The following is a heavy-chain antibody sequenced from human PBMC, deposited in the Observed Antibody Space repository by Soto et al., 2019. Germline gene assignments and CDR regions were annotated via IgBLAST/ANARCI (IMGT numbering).Heavy chain of an antibody. CDR1: GDSISSGGYY. V-gene: IGHV4-31*03. J-gene: IGHJ4*02. CDR3: TRGIYYGSGSYYFNY. CDR2: IYHSGST. Sequence: PSETLSLTCTVSGDSISSGGYYWNWIRQHPGKGLEWIGYIYHSGSTYYNPSLKSRVTISVDTSKNQFSLKLSSVTAADTAVYYCTRGIYYGSGSYYFNYWGQGTLVTVSS. D-gene: IGHD3-10*01.